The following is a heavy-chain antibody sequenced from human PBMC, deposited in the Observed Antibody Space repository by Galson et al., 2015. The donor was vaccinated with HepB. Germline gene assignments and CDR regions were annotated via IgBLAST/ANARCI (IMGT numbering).Heavy chain of an antibody. V-gene: IGHV1-69*01. CDR2: IIPIFGTA. CDR3: ARMGDYYDSSGNDAFDI. D-gene: IGHD3-22*01. Sequence: SCKASGGTFSSYAISWVRQAPGQGLEWMGGIIPIFGTANYAQKFQGSVTITADESTSTAYMELSSLRSEDTAVYYCARMGDYYDSSGNDAFDIWGQGTMVTVSS. CDR1: GGTFSSYA. J-gene: IGHJ3*02.